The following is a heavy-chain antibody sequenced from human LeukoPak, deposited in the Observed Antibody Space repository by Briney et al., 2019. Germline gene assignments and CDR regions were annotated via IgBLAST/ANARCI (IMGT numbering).Heavy chain of an antibody. Sequence: ASVKVSCKASGYTFTSYGISWVRQAPGQGLEWMGMIYPRDGSTSYAQKFQGRVTVTRDTSTSTVHMELSGLRSEDTAVYCARDQEAFDYWGQGTLVTVSS. J-gene: IGHJ4*02. V-gene: IGHV1-46*01. CDR2: IYPRDGST. CDR1: GYTFTSYG. CDR3: ARDQEAFDY.